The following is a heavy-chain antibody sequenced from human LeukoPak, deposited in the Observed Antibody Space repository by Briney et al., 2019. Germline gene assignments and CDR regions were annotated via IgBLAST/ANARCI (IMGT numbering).Heavy chain of an antibody. V-gene: IGHV3-64*02. CDR2: IGAHGVAT. D-gene: IGHD5-18*01. CDR3: AREEGGWLYFDL. J-gene: IGHJ2*01. CDR1: GFTFSSYS. Sequence: GGSLRLSCVASGFTFSSYSMHWVRQAPGKGLEYVSAIGAHGVATYYADSVKGRFSISRDNSKNTLYLQMGSLRTYDMAVCHCAREEGGWLYFDLWGRGTLVTVSS.